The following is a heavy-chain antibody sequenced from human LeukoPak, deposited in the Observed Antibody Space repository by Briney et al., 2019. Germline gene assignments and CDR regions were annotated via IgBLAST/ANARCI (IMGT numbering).Heavy chain of an antibody. CDR3: ARATAYYCIDY. D-gene: IGHD3-16*01. J-gene: IGHJ4*02. CDR1: GGSITSSY. CDR2: IYNSGST. V-gene: IGHV4-59*01. Sequence: KPSENLSLTCIVSGGSITSSYWGWIRQPPGKGLGWIGYIYNSGSTNYNPSLKSRVTISVDMSKNQFSLKLSSVTAADTAVYYCARATAYYCIDYWGQGTLVTVSS.